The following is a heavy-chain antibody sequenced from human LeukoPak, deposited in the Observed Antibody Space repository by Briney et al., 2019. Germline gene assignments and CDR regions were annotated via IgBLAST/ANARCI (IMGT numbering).Heavy chain of an antibody. V-gene: IGHV3-30-3*01. D-gene: IGHD6-6*01. Sequence: GGSLRLSCAASGFTFSSYAMHWVRQALGKGLEWVAVISYDGSNKYYADSVKGRFTISRDNSKNTLYLQMNSLRAEDTAVYYCAREGIAARGVDCWGQGTLVTVSS. J-gene: IGHJ4*02. CDR3: AREGIAARGVDC. CDR2: ISYDGSNK. CDR1: GFTFSSYA.